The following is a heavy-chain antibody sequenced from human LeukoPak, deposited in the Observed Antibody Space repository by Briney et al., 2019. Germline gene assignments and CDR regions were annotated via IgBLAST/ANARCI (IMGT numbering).Heavy chain of an antibody. D-gene: IGHD3-10*01. CDR1: GFTVSSNY. CDR2: IYSGGST. CDR3: PRVSYGSGSYLDY. V-gene: IGHV3-53*01. Sequence: GGSLRLSCAASGFTVSSNYMSWVRQAPGKGLEWVSVIYSGGSTYYADSVKGRFTISRDNSKNTLYLQMNSLRAEDTAVYYCPRVSYGSGSYLDYWGQGTLVTVSS. J-gene: IGHJ4*02.